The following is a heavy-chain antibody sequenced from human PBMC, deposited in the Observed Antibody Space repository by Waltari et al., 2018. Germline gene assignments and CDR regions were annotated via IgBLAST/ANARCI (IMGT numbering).Heavy chain of an antibody. CDR3: ARHPAMTIMLWYFDL. D-gene: IGHD2-8*01. V-gene: IGHV4-39*01. CDR2: IYYRGST. Sequence: QLQLQESGPGLVKPSETLSLTCTVSGGSISRSSYSWGWIRQPPGKGLEWIGSIYYRGSTYYNPSLKSRVTISVDTSKNQFSLKLSSVTAADTAVYYCARHPAMTIMLWYFDLWGRGTLVTVSS. CDR1: GGSISRSSYS. J-gene: IGHJ2*01.